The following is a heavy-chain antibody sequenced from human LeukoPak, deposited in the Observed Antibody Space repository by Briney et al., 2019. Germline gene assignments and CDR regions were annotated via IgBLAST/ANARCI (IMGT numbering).Heavy chain of an antibody. Sequence: GGSLRLSCTASGFIFSSHAMNWVRQAPEKGLEWVSGITGSGGRTYYADSVKGRFTISRDNSKNTLYLQMNSLRAEDTAVYYCAKETGGDYYYYYGMDVWGQGTTVTVSS. CDR1: GFIFSSHA. V-gene: IGHV3-23*01. CDR3: AKETGGDYYYYYGMDV. J-gene: IGHJ6*02. CDR2: ITGSGGRT. D-gene: IGHD7-27*01.